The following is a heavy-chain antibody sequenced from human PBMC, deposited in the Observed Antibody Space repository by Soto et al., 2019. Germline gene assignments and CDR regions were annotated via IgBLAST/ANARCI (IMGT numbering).Heavy chain of an antibody. CDR2: VNPNSGNT. J-gene: IGHJ4*02. Sequence: QVQLVQSGAEVKKPGASVKVSCKASGYTFTSYDINWVRQATGQGLEWMGWVNPNSGNTGYAQKFQGRVTMTRNTSISTAYKELSSLRSEDTAVYYCARARVVAAKVLGYWGQGTLVTVSS. D-gene: IGHD2-15*01. CDR3: ARARVVAAKVLGY. CDR1: GYTFTSYD. V-gene: IGHV1-8*01.